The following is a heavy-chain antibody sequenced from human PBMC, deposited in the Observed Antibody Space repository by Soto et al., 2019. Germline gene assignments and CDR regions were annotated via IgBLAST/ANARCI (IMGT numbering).Heavy chain of an antibody. Sequence: SETLSLTCTVSGGSISSYYWSWIRQPPGKGLEWIGYIYYSGSTNYNPSLKSRVTISVDTSKNQFSLKLSSVTAADTAVYYCARDYASYCSGGSCYTSWFDPWGQGTLVTVSS. CDR3: ARDYASYCSGGSCYTSWFDP. D-gene: IGHD2-15*01. J-gene: IGHJ5*02. CDR1: GGSISSYY. CDR2: IYYSGST. V-gene: IGHV4-59*01.